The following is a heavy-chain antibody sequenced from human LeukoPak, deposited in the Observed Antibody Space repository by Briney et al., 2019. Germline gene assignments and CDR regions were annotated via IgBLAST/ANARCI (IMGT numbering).Heavy chain of an antibody. J-gene: IGHJ5*02. CDR2: IIPILGIA. CDR1: GGTFSSYA. D-gene: IGHD6-19*01. Sequence: SVKVSCKASGGTFSSYAISWVRQAPGQGLEWMGRIIPILGIANYAQKFQGRVTITADKSTSTAYIELSRLRSDDTAVYYCARGRGGSIIAVASNNWFDPWGQGTLVTVSS. CDR3: ARGRGGSIIAVASNNWFDP. V-gene: IGHV1-69*04.